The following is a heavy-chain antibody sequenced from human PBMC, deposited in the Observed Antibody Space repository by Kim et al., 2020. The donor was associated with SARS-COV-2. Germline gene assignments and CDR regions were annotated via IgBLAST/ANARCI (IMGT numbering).Heavy chain of an antibody. CDR2: ISGDSSYT. CDR1: GFTFSDSY. V-gene: IGHV3-11*05. D-gene: IGHD5-18*01. J-gene: IGHJ4*02. Sequence: GGSLRHSCAASGFTFSDSYMSWIRQAPGRGLEWVSYISGDSSYTNYADSVRGRFTISIDNAKNSLYLQMNSLRAEDTAVYYCSRVNTAMSDVFDYWGQGTLVPVSS. CDR3: SRVNTAMSDVFDY.